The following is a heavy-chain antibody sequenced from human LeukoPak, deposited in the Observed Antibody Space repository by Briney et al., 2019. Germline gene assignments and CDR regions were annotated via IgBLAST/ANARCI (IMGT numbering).Heavy chain of an antibody. Sequence: GGSLRLSCAASGFTFSDYWMSWMRQAPGKGLEWVANIKYDGNEEYYVDSVKGRFTISRGNAKNSLYLRLNSLRVEDTAVYYCAGYRVSHGMDVWGQGTTVTVSS. V-gene: IGHV3-7*01. CDR2: IKYDGNEE. CDR1: GFTFSDYW. CDR3: AGYRVSHGMDV. D-gene: IGHD3-16*02. J-gene: IGHJ6*02.